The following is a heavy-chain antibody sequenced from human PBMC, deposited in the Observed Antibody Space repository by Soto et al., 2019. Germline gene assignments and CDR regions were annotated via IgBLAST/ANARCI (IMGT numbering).Heavy chain of an antibody. CDR3: ARGSEAYYYYYGMDV. J-gene: IGHJ6*02. V-gene: IGHV3-74*03. CDR1: GLTFSGYW. Sequence: PGGSLRLSCAASGLTFSGYWMHWVRQAPGKGLVWVSHISYDGTETTYADSVKGRFTISRDNPKSTLYLQMNSVRAEDTGVYYCARGSEAYYYYYGMDVWGQGTTVTVSS. CDR2: ISYDGTET.